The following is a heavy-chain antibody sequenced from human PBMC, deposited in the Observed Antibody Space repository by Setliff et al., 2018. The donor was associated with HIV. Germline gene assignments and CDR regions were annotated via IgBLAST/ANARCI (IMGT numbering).Heavy chain of an antibody. Sequence: GGSLRLSCAASGFTFSSYAMHWVRQAPGKGLEWVAVISYDGSNKYYADSVKGRFTISRDNSKNTLYLQMNSLRAEDTAVYYCAKDAFPVSNTWYGGIDCWGQGTLVTVSS. V-gene: IGHV3-30*04. CDR3: AKDAFPVSNTWYGGIDC. J-gene: IGHJ4*02. CDR2: ISYDGSNK. D-gene: IGHD6-13*01. CDR1: GFTFSSYA.